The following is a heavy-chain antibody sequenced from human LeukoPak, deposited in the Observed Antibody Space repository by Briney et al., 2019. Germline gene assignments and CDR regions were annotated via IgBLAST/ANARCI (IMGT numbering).Heavy chain of an antibody. Sequence: GGSRRLSCAASGFTFSSYAMSWVRQAPGRGLEWVSGISGRGGSTYNARAVKGRFTISRDNSKNTLYLQMTSLRAEDTAVYYCAKVARSTLLYYFDYWGQGTLVTVSS. J-gene: IGHJ4*02. CDR2: ISGRGGST. CDR1: GFTFSSYA. CDR3: AKVARSTLLYYFDY. V-gene: IGHV3-23*01.